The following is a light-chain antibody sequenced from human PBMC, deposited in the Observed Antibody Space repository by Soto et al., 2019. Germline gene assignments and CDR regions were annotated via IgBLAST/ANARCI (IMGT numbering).Light chain of an antibody. CDR1: QSISTW. CDR2: RAS. Sequence: DIPMTPSPSTPSASVRDNVTITFPASQSISTWLAWFQQKPGKAPKFLIYRASSLESGIPSRFSGSGSGTEFTLTISSLQPDDFATYYCQQYNSYPRTFGQGTKV. CDR3: QQYNSYPRT. J-gene: IGKJ1*01. V-gene: IGKV1-5*03.